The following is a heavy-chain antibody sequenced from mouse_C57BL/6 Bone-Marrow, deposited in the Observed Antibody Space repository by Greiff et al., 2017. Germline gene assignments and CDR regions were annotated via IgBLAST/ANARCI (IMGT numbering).Heavy chain of an antibody. CDR1: GFTFSNYW. CDR2: IRLKSDNYAT. D-gene: IGHD1-1*01. CDR3: TAYGRGFAY. Sequence: EVKLMESGGGLVQPGGSMKLSCVASGFTFSNYWMNWVRQSPEKGLEWVAQIRLKSDNYATHYAESVKGRFTISRDDSKSSVYLQMNNLRAEDTGIYYCTAYGRGFAYWGQGTLVTVSA. V-gene: IGHV6-3*01. J-gene: IGHJ3*01.